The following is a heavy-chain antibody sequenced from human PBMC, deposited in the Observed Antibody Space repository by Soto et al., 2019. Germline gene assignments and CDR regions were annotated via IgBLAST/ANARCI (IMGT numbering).Heavy chain of an antibody. J-gene: IGHJ4*02. D-gene: IGHD6-13*01. CDR3: ARGLAAAGTPGSVYFDS. CDR1: GGSFSGYY. CDR2: INHSGST. Sequence: SETLSLTCAVYGGSFSGYYWSWIRQPPGKGLEWIGEINHSGSTNYNPSLKSRVTISVDTSKNQFSLKLSSVTAADTAVYYCARGLAAAGTPGSVYFDSWGQGTLVTVSS. V-gene: IGHV4-34*01.